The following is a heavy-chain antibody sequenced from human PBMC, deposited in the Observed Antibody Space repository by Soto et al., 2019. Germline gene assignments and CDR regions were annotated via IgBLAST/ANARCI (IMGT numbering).Heavy chain of an antibody. V-gene: IGHV2-5*02. Sequence: QITLKESGPTLVKPTQTLTLTCTFSGFSLSTSGVGVGWIRQPPGKALEWLALIYWDDDKRYSPSLKSRLTITKDTSKNQVVLTLTNMDPVDTATYYWAHRSSSTWYYYFAYWGQGTLVTVSS. CDR3: AHRSSSTWYYYFAY. J-gene: IGHJ4*02. CDR2: IYWDDDK. CDR1: GFSLSTSGVG. D-gene: IGHD6-13*01.